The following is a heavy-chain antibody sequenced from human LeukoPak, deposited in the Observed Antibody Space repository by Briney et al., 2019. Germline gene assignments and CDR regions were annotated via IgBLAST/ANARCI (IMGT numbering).Heavy chain of an antibody. CDR3: ATRKIGLSRSWDAFDI. CDR2: IRYDGSNK. CDR1: GFTFSSYC. D-gene: IGHD3-3*01. Sequence: PGGSLRLSCAASGFTFSSYCMHWVRQAPGKGLEWVAYIRYDGSNKYYADSVKGRFTISRDNSKNTLYLQMNSLRAEDTAVYYCATRKIGLSRSWDAFDIWGQGTMVTVSS. J-gene: IGHJ3*02. V-gene: IGHV3-30*02.